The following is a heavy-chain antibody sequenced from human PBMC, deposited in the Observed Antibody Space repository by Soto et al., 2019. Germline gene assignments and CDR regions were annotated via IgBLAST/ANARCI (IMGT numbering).Heavy chain of an antibody. CDR1: GFTFSSYC. CDR3: ARMFRYYGMGV. Sequence: WGSLRLSCAASGFTFSSYCMHWVRQAPGKGLMCVSRINSDGSSTSYADSVKGRFTISRDNDKNTLYLQMNSLRAEDTAVYYCARMFRYYGMGVWGRETRVSVAS. D-gene: IGHD3-10*02. V-gene: IGHV3-74*01. J-gene: IGHJ6*02. CDR2: INSDGSST.